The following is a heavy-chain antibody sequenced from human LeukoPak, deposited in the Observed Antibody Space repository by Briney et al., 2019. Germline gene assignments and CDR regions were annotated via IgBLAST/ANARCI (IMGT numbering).Heavy chain of an antibody. CDR3: ARGRYDFWSGYYTDLTPYIDY. CDR2: INPNSGGT. V-gene: IGHV1-2*02. Sequence: GASVKVSCKASGYTFTGYYMHWVRQAPGQGLEWMGWINPNSGGTNYAQKFQGRVTMTRDTSISTAYMELSRLRSDDTAVYYCARGRYDFWSGYYTDLTPYIDYWGQGTLVTVSS. D-gene: IGHD3-3*01. CDR1: GYTFTGYY. J-gene: IGHJ4*02.